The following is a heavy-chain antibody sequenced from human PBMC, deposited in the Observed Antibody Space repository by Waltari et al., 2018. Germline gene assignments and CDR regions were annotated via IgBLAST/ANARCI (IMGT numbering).Heavy chain of an antibody. Sequence: QVQLQQWGAGLLKPSETLSLTCAVYGGSFSGYYWSWIRQHPGKGLEWIGYIYHSGSTYYNPSLKSRVTISVDRSKNQFSLKLSSVTAADTAVYYCARDIVLMVYAKGRAFDIWGQGTMVTVSS. J-gene: IGHJ3*02. D-gene: IGHD2-8*01. CDR1: GGSFSGYY. CDR2: IYHSGST. V-gene: IGHV4-34*01. CDR3: ARDIVLMVYAKGRAFDI.